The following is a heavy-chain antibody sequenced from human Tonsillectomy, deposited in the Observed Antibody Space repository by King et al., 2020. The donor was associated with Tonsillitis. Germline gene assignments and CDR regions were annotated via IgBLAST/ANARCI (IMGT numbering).Heavy chain of an antibody. D-gene: IGHD3-22*01. CDR1: GGSISSYY. CDR2: IYYSGST. V-gene: IGHV4-59*01. J-gene: IGHJ3*02. Sequence: QLQESGPGLVKPSETLSLTCTVSGGSISSYYWSWIRQPPGKGLEWIGYIYYSGSTNYNPPLKSRVTISVDTSKNQFSLKLSSVTAADTAVYYCAREGDYYDSSGYNAFDIWGQGTMVTVSS. CDR3: AREGDYYDSSGYNAFDI.